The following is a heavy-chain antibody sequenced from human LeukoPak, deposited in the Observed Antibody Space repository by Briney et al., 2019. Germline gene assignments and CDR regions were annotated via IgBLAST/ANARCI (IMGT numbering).Heavy chain of an antibody. CDR1: GFPFDDYA. CDR3: AKGGYFDWLLGDY. Sequence: GGSLRLSCAASGFPFDDYAMHWVRQAPGKGLEWVSLISGDGGSTFYADSVKGRFTISRDNSENSLYLQMNSLTTGDTALYFCAKGGYFDWLLGDYWGQGTLVTVSS. D-gene: IGHD3-9*01. V-gene: IGHV3-43*02. CDR2: ISGDGGST. J-gene: IGHJ4*02.